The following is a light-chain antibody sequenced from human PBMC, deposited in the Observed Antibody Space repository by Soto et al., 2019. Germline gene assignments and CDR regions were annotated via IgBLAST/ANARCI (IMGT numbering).Light chain of an antibody. J-gene: IGKJ5*01. V-gene: IGKV1-9*01. CDR3: QQLNIYPHT. CDR1: QGISSY. Sequence: DIQLTQSPSFLSASVGDRVTITCRASQGISSYLAWYQQKPGKAPKLLIYAASTLQSGVPSRFSGSGSGTEFTLTINSLQPEYFATYYYQQLNIYPHTFGHGTRLEMK. CDR2: AAS.